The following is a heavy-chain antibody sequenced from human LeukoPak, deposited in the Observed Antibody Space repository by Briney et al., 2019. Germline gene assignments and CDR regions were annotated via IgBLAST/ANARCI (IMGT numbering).Heavy chain of an antibody. J-gene: IGHJ4*02. CDR2: IYNSGST. V-gene: IGHV4-59*08. Sequence: SETLSLTCTVSGGSLSTYYWSWIRQPPGKGLEWIGYIYNSGSTNYSPSLRSRVTISVDTSKNQFSLKLSSVTAADTAVYYCASSGRLGIDYWGQGTLVTVSS. CDR1: GGSLSTYY. D-gene: IGHD3-16*01. CDR3: ASSGRLGIDY.